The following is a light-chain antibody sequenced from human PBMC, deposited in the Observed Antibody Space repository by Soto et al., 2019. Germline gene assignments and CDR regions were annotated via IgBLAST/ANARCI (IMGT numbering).Light chain of an antibody. CDR3: CSYAGSSTFYV. CDR1: SSDVGSYNL. CDR2: EGS. J-gene: IGLJ1*01. V-gene: IGLV2-23*01. Sequence: QSVLTQPASVSGSPEQSITISCTGTSSDVGSYNLVSWHQQHPGKAPKLMIYEGSKRPSGVSNRFSGSKSGNTASLTISGLQAEDEADYYCCSYAGSSTFYVFGTGTKVTVL.